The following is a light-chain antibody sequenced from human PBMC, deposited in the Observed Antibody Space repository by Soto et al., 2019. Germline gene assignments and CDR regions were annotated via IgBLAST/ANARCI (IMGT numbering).Light chain of an antibody. J-gene: IGKJ4*01. V-gene: IGKV1-39*01. CDR3: QQSYTISVT. CDR2: AAS. Sequence: DIQMTQSPSSLSASVGDRVTITGRASQSISTYLNWYQQKPGKAPRLLIYAASTLQSGVPLRFSGSGSATDFTLTISSLQPEDFATYYCQQSYTISVTFGGGTKVEIK. CDR1: QSISTY.